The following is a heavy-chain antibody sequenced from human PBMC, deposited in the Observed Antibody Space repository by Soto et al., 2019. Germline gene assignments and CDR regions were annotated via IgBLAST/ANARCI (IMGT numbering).Heavy chain of an antibody. CDR1: GFTFSRYA. J-gene: IGHJ2*01. V-gene: IGHV3-30-3*01. Sequence: QVQVVESGGGVVQPGRSLRLSSAASGFTFSRYAMHWVRQAPGKGLEWVALISYDGNNRYSADSVRGRFTISRDNSKNTVYLQMDSLRPEDTAVYYCARDARTTVTTRGVWYFDIWGRGTQVTVSS. CDR2: ISYDGNNR. CDR3: ARDARTTVTTRGVWYFDI. D-gene: IGHD4-17*01.